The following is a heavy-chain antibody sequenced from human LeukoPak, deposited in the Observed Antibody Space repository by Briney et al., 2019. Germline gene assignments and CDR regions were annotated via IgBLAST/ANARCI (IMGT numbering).Heavy chain of an antibody. V-gene: IGHV4-4*07. CDR1: GGSISSYY. J-gene: IGHJ4*02. Sequence: SETLSLTCTVSGGSISSYYWSWIRQPAGKGLEWIGRIYTSGSTNYNPSLKSRVTISVDTSKNQFSLNLSSVTAADTAVYYCARGASGYDRGPWSDWGQGTLVTVSS. CDR2: IYTSGST. CDR3: ARGASGYDRGPWSD. D-gene: IGHD5-12*01.